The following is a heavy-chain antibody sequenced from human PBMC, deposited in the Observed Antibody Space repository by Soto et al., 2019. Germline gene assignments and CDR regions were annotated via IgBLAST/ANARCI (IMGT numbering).Heavy chain of an antibody. CDR1: GFTFRSYT. J-gene: IGHJ6*02. Sequence: PGGSLRLSCVASGFTFRSYTMSWVRQAPGKGLEWVSAIRGSGGSTYYADSVKGRFTISRDNSKNTLYLQMNSLRAEDTAVYYCAKSGGNYVPLYYDGMDVWGQGTTVTVSS. CDR3: AKSGGNYVPLYYDGMDV. D-gene: IGHD4-4*01. V-gene: IGHV3-23*01. CDR2: IRGSGGST.